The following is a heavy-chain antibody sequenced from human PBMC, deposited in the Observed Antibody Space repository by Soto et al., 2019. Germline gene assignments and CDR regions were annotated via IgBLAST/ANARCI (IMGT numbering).Heavy chain of an antibody. CDR1: GGSFRDYY. J-gene: IGHJ4*02. CDR3: ARTSRFDS. D-gene: IGHD6-6*01. V-gene: IGHV4-34*01. CDR2: INHSGST. Sequence: SETLSLTCAVYGGSFRDYYWGWVRQPPGKGLEWIGQINHSGSTNYNPSLKSRVTISVDTSKNQFSLKLSSVTAADTAVYYCARTSRFDSWGQGTLVTVS.